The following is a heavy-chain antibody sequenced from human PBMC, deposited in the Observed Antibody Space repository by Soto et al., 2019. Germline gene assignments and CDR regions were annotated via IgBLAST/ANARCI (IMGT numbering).Heavy chain of an antibody. CDR1: GGLISSYA. V-gene: IGHV1-69*01. Sequence: QAQLVQSGTEVRKPGSSVKVSCKASGGLISSYAIMWVRQAPGQGLEWVGDIIPFVGTPNYAQKFQGRVTISVDESSTTAFLELSRLTSQDAGVFYCARGVQTNTEAGVYGMDLWGQGTTVTVSS. CDR2: IIPFVGTP. J-gene: IGHJ6*02. D-gene: IGHD5-18*01. CDR3: ARGVQTNTEAGVYGMDL.